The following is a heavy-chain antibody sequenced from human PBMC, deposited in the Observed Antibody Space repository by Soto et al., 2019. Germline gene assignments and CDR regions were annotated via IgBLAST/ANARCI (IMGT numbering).Heavy chain of an antibody. CDR3: ARGLGRASIAARPPFDP. V-gene: IGHV4-34*01. Sequence: LSLTCAVYGGSFSGYYWSWIRQPPGKGLEWIGEINHSGSTNYNPSLKSRVTISVDTSKNQFSLKLSSVTAADTAVYYCARGLGRASIAARPPFDPWGQGTLVTVSS. D-gene: IGHD6-6*01. CDR1: GGSFSGYY. CDR2: INHSGST. J-gene: IGHJ5*02.